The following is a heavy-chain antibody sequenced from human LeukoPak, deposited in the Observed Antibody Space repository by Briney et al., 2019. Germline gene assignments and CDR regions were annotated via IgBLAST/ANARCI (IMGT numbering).Heavy chain of an antibody. D-gene: IGHD6-19*01. Sequence: GGSLRLSCAASGFTFSKSAVTWVRQAPGKGLEWVSSISSTGGSTYYVDSGKGRFTISRDNSKNTLYLQMNSLRAEDTAVYYCAKGPGYSSGWYYLYWGQGTLVTVSS. CDR2: ISSTGGST. CDR3: AKGPGYSSGWYYLY. CDR1: GFTFSKSA. V-gene: IGHV3-23*01. J-gene: IGHJ4*02.